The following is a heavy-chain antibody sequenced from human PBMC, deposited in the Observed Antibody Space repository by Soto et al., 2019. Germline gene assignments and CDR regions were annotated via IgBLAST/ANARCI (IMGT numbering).Heavy chain of an antibody. D-gene: IGHD3-9*01. Sequence: GGSLRLSCAASGFTFSSYSMNWVRQAPGKGLEWVSYISSSSSTIYYADSVKGRFTISRDNAKNSLYLQMNSLRDEDTAVYYCARDFLVKGYYDILTGYSDFDYWGQGTLVTVSS. CDR3: ARDFLVKGYYDILTGYSDFDY. V-gene: IGHV3-48*02. CDR1: GFTFSSYS. CDR2: ISSSSSTI. J-gene: IGHJ4*02.